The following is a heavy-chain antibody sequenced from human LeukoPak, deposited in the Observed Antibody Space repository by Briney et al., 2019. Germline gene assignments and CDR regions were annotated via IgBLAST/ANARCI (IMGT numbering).Heavy chain of an antibody. V-gene: IGHV1-24*01. CDR3: ATRGWYCSGGSCYPTGWFDP. J-gene: IGHJ5*02. CDR2: FDPEDGET. CDR1: GYTLTELS. D-gene: IGHD2-15*01. Sequence: ASVKVSCKVSGYTLTELSMHWVRQAPGKGLEWMVGFDPEDGETIYAQKFQGRVTMTEDTSTDTAYMELSSLRSEDTAVYYCATRGWYCSGGSCYPTGWFDPWGQGTLVTVSS.